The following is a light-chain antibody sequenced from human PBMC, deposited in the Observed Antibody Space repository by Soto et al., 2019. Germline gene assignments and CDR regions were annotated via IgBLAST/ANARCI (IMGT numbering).Light chain of an antibody. V-gene: IGLV2-18*02. CDR1: SSDVGSYNR. CDR3: SSSTSSSTVV. CDR2: EVR. J-gene: IGLJ2*01. Sequence: QSALTQPPSVSGSPGQSVTISCTGTSSDVGSYNRVSWYQQPPGTAPKLMIYEVRNRPSGVPDRFSGSKSGNTASLTISGLQAEDEADYYCSSSTSSSTVVFGGGTKLTVL.